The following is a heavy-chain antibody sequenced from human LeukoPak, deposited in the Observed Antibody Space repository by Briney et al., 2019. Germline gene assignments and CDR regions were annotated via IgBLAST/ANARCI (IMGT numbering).Heavy chain of an antibody. CDR3: ARGYGSGSYYRGIWFDP. CDR1: GGSISNKY. D-gene: IGHD3-10*01. J-gene: IGHJ5*02. V-gene: IGHV4-59*01. CDR2: IYYSGST. Sequence: KTSETLSLTCTVSGGSISNKYWSWIRQPPGKGLEWIGYIYYSGSTNYNPSLKSRVTISVDTSKNQFSLKLSSVTAADTAVYYCARGYGSGSYYRGIWFDPWGQGTLVTVSS.